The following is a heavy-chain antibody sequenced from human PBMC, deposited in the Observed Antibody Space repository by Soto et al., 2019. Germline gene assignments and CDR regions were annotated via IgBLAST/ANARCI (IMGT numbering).Heavy chain of an antibody. CDR3: GRREGLATISYYFDY. CDR1: GGNISGRSDC. CDR2: VYYSGST. J-gene: IGHJ4*02. D-gene: IGHD3-9*01. V-gene: IGHV4-39*01. Sequence: LPYTVAGGNISGRSDCWSWVHKTPGKGLEWIGSVYYSGSTYYNPSLESRVTISVDKSKNQFSLKLMSLSAADTAVYYCGRREGLATISYYFDYWGQRVLLTGSS.